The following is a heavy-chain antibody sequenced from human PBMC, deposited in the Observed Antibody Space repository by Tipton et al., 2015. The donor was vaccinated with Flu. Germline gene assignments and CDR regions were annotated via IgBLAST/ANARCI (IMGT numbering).Heavy chain of an antibody. Sequence: TLSLTCSVSGASISSGGYYWSWIRQHPGKGLEWIGYIHYRGSTYYNPSLRSRVTISVDTSKNQFSLNLSSLTAADTAVYYCARDEDTSMGTHWGQGTLVTVSS. CDR2: IHYRGST. CDR1: GASISSGGYY. V-gene: IGHV4-31*03. CDR3: ARDEDTSMGTH. D-gene: IGHD5-18*01. J-gene: IGHJ4*02.